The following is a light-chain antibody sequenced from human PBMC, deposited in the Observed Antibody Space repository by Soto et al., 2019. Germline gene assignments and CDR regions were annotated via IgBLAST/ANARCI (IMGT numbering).Light chain of an antibody. CDR2: DVN. V-gene: IGLV2-11*01. Sequence: QSALTQPRSVPGSPGQSVTISCTGTSSDVGSYNYISWYQQHPGKAPKRLIYDVNGRPSGVPDRFSGSKSGNTASLTISGLQAEDEADYYCCSHAASYTWVFGEGTKVTVL. CDR3: CSHAASYTWV. CDR1: SSDVGSYNY. J-gene: IGLJ3*02.